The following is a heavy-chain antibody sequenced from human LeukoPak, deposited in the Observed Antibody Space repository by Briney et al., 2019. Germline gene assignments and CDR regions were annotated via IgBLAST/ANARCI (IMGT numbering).Heavy chain of an antibody. Sequence: SETLSLTRAVYGGSISGYYWSWIRQPPGKGLEWIGEINHSGSTNYNPSLKSRVTISVDTSKNQFSLKLSSVTAADTAVYYCARSLYLGYYDYVWGSYAYWGQGTLVTVSS. D-gene: IGHD3-16*01. V-gene: IGHV4-34*01. CDR1: GGSISGYY. J-gene: IGHJ4*02. CDR3: ARSLYLGYYDYVWGSYAY. CDR2: INHSGST.